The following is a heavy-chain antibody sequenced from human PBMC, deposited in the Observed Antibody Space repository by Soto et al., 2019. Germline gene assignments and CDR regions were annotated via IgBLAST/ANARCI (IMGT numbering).Heavy chain of an antibody. V-gene: IGHV3-48*02. CDR2: ISSSSSTI. CDR1: GFTFSSYS. CDR3: AREPLRRDGYNSVIDY. J-gene: IGHJ4*02. Sequence: PGGSLRLSCAASGFTFSSYSMNWVRQAPGKGLEWVSYISSSSSTIYYADSVKGRFTISRDNAKNSLYLQMNSLRDEDTAVYYCAREPLRRDGYNSVIDYWGQGTLVTVSS. D-gene: IGHD1-1*01.